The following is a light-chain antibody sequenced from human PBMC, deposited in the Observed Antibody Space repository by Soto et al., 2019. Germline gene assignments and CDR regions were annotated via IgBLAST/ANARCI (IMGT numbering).Light chain of an antibody. J-gene: IGLJ2*01. CDR3: ATWDDSLNGQV. V-gene: IGLV1-36*01. Sequence: QSVLTQPPSVSGAPRQRVTISCSGSRSNIGNNAVNWYQQFPGRAPKLLIYYDDLLPSGVSDRFSGSKSGTSASLAISGLQSEDEADYYRATWDDSLNGQVFGGGTKVTVL. CDR2: YDD. CDR1: RSNIGNNA.